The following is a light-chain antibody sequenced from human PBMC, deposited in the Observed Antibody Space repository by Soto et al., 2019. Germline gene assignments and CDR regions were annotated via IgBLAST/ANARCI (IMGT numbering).Light chain of an antibody. CDR3: QQYDNYPLT. CDR1: QSISTW. J-gene: IGKJ4*01. CDR2: DAS. V-gene: IGKV1-5*01. Sequence: DIQMTQSPSTLSASVGDRVTITCRASQSISTWLAWYQQKPGTAPKLLIFDASRLESGVPSRFSGSASGTEFTLTISRLQPDDFATYYCQQYDNYPLTFGGGTKLDIK.